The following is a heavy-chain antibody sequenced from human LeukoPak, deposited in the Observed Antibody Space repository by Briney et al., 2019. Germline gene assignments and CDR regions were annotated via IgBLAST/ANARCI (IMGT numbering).Heavy chain of an antibody. D-gene: IGHD3-22*01. J-gene: IGHJ4*02. V-gene: IGHV4-4*07. Sequence: SETLSLTCTVSGGSISSSYWSWIRQPAGKGLEWIGRIYTSESTNYNPSLKSRVTMSVDTSKNQFSLKLSSVTAADTAVYYCATEGVGITPFDYWGQGTLVTVSS. CDR3: ATEGVGITPFDY. CDR1: GGSISSSY. CDR2: IYTSEST.